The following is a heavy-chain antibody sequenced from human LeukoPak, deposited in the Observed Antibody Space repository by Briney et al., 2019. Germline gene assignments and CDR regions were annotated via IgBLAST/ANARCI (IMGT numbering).Heavy chain of an antibody. Sequence: PGGSLRPSCAASGFTFSSYAMHWVRQAPGKGLEWVAVISYDGSNKYYADSVKGRFTISRDNSKNTLYLQMNSLRAEDTAVYYCARAQTYYDILTGYWTIFDYWGQGTLVTVSS. D-gene: IGHD3-9*01. CDR3: ARAQTYYDILTGYWTIFDY. CDR1: GFTFSSYA. V-gene: IGHV3-30-3*01. CDR2: ISYDGSNK. J-gene: IGHJ4*02.